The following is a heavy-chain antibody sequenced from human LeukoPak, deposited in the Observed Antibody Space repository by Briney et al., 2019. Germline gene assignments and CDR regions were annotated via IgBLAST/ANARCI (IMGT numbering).Heavy chain of an antibody. CDR2: ISYDGSNK. V-gene: IGHV3-30*18. CDR3: AKDNPGDSGYSYDAFDI. Sequence: GGSLRLSCAASGFTFSGYGMHWVRQAPGKGLEWVAVISYDGSNKYYADSVKGRFTISRDNSKNTLYLQMNSLRAEDTAVYYCAKDNPGDSGYSYDAFDIWGQGTMVTVSS. CDR1: GFTFSGYG. D-gene: IGHD5-18*01. J-gene: IGHJ3*02.